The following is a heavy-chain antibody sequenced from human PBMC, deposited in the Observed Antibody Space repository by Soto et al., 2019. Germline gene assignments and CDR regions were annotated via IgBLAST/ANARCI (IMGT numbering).Heavy chain of an antibody. Sequence: SETLSLTCAVYGGSFSGYYWSWIRQPPGKGLEWIGEINHSGSTNYNPSLKSRVTISVDTSKNQFSLKLSSVTAADTAVYYCATDSNGSEKAFWYFDLWGRGTLVTVSS. J-gene: IGHJ2*01. CDR3: ATDSNGSEKAFWYFDL. V-gene: IGHV4-34*01. CDR2: INHSGST. CDR1: GGSFSGYY. D-gene: IGHD6-19*01.